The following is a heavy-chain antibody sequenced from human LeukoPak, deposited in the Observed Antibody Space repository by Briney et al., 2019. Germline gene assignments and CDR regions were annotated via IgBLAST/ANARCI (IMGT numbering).Heavy chain of an antibody. V-gene: IGHV3-7*05. CDR1: GFTFSSYW. CDR2: IKQVGGEK. J-gene: IGHJ4*02. D-gene: IGHD6-19*01. CDR3: ARDQDAYSSGWYGVFDY. Sequence: GGSLRLSCAASGFTFSSYWMSCVRQAPGKRLEWGAHIKQVGGEKKYADSVKGRFSISRDNAKSSLYLQMSSLRAEDTAVYYCARDQDAYSSGWYGVFDYWGQGTLVTVSS.